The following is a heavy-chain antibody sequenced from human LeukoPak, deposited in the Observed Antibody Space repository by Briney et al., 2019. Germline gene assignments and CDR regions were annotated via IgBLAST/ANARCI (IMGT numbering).Heavy chain of an antibody. CDR2: IYYSGST. D-gene: IGHD3-3*01. V-gene: IGHV4-38-2*02. CDR3: AGGAWGGVVIWNWFDP. J-gene: IGHJ5*02. CDR1: GYSISSGYY. Sequence: SETLSLTCTVSGYSISSGYYWGWIRQPPGKGLEWIGSIYYSGSTYYNPSLKSRVTISVDTSKNQFSLKLSSVTAADTAVYYCAGGAWGGVVIWNWFDPWGQGTLVTVSS.